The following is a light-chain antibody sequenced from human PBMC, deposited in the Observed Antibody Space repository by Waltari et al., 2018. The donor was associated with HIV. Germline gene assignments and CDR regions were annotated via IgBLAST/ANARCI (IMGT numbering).Light chain of an antibody. J-gene: IGKJ4*01. V-gene: IGKV1-33*01. CDR1: HDTSFS. CDR2: DAS. Sequence: DIQMTQSPSSLSASVGDRVTITCQASHDTSFSFNWYQQQPGKAPKPLIYDASKLERGVPSRFTGSGSGTHFTFTITSLQAEDIATYYCQQYRSLPITFGGGTKVEI. CDR3: QQYRSLPIT.